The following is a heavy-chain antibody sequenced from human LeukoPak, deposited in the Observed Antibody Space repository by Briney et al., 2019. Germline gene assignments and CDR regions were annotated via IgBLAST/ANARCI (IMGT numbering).Heavy chain of an antibody. Sequence: GGSLRLSCAASGFTFSSYAMSWVRQAPGKGLEWVAVISYDGSNKYYADSVKGRFTISRDNSKNTLYLQMNSLRAEDTAVYYCAKDLRGSSGTVDYWGQGTLVTVSS. V-gene: IGHV3-30*18. D-gene: IGHD6-19*01. J-gene: IGHJ4*02. CDR2: ISYDGSNK. CDR1: GFTFSSYA. CDR3: AKDLRGSSGTVDY.